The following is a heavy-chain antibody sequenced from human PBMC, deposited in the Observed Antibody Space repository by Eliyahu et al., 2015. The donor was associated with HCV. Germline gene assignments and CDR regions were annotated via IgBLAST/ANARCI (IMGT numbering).Heavy chain of an antibody. Sequence: QVQLQESGPGLVKPSETLSLTCTVSSGSINSYYWSWIRQPPGKKLEWIAYILYSGSTNYNPSLKSRVTISLDTSKNQFSLKLTSVTAADTAVYFCARGDGYNRGYFDSWGQGALVTVSS. CDR1: SGSINSYY. V-gene: IGHV4-59*01. J-gene: IGHJ4*02. CDR3: ARGDGYNRGYFDS. CDR2: ILYSGST. D-gene: IGHD5-24*01.